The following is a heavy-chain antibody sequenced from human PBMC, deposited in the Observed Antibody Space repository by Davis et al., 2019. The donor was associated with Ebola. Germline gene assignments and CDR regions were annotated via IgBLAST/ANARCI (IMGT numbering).Heavy chain of an antibody. Sequence: GESLKISCAASGFTLSTYSMNWVRQAPGKGLEWVSSISSSSSTVYYADSVKGRFTISRDDAKDSLYLQMNSLRDEDTAVFYCARALPHYYYYGMDVWGQGTTVTVSS. CDR3: ARALPHYYYYGMDV. J-gene: IGHJ6*02. CDR2: ISSSSSTV. CDR1: GFTLSTYS. V-gene: IGHV3-48*02.